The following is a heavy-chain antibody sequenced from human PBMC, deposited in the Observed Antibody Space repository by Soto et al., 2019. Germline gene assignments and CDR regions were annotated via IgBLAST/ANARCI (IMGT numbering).Heavy chain of an antibody. J-gene: IGHJ4*02. CDR2: IYHTGNR. CDR3: ARHIAVSGTRGFDY. Sequence: QVQLQESGPGLMQPSWTLSLTCAGSGGSISDNWWCWVRQPPGKGLEWIGEIYHTGNRHYYPSLEGRVTISVDKSKNPSSLDLNSVTAADTAVYYCARHIAVSGTRGFDYWGQGILVTVSS. CDR1: GGSISDNW. V-gene: IGHV4-4*02. D-gene: IGHD6-19*01.